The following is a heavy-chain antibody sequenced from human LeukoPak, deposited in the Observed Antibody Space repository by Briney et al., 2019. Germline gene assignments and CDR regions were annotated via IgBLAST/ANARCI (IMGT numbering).Heavy chain of an antibody. CDR3: AKGGKDTAMVTGPYYFDY. V-gene: IGHV3-74*01. J-gene: IGHJ4*02. CDR1: GFTFSSYW. Sequence: GGSLRLSCAASGFTFSSYWMHWVRQVPGKGLVWVSRINADGSSTNYADSVKGRFTISRDNSKNTLYLQMNSLRAEDTAVYYCAKGGKDTAMVTGPYYFDYWGQGTLVTVSS. CDR2: INADGSST. D-gene: IGHD5-18*01.